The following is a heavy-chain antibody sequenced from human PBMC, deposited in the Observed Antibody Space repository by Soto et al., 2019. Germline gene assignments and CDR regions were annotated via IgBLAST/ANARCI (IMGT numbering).Heavy chain of an antibody. CDR2: IDYSGST. CDR3: ARDTMVRGVLYYYYGMDV. D-gene: IGHD3-10*01. V-gene: IGHV4-59*01. J-gene: IGHJ6*02. Sequence: PSETLSLTCTVSGGSISSYYWSWIRQPPGKGLEWIGYIDYSGSTNYNPSLKSRVTISVDTSKNQFSLKLSSVTAADTAVYYCARDTMVRGVLYYYYGMDVWGQGTTVTVSS. CDR1: GGSISSYY.